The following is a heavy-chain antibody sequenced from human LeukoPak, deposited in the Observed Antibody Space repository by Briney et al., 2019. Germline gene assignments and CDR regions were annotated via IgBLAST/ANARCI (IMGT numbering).Heavy chain of an antibody. D-gene: IGHD6-13*01. V-gene: IGHV4-39*07. J-gene: IGHJ5*02. Sequence: SETLSLTCTVSGGSISSSSYYWGWIRQPPGKGLEWIGSIYYSGSTYYTPSLKSRVTISVDTSKNQFSLKLSSVTAADTAVYYCARGDNSSPNWFDPWGQGTLVTVSS. CDR1: GGSISSSSYY. CDR2: IYYSGST. CDR3: ARGDNSSPNWFDP.